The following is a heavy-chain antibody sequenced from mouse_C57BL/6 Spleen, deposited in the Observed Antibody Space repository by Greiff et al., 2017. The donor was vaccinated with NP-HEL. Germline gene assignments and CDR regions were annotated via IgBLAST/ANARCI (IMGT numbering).Heavy chain of an antibody. D-gene: IGHD1-1*01. Sequence: DVKLVESGGGLVKPGGSLKLSCAASGFTFSSYAMSWVRQTPEKRLEWVATISDGGSYTYYPDNVKGRFTISRDNAKNNLYLQMSHLKSEDTAMYYCARAYYEEAMDYWGQGTSVTVSS. CDR3: ARAYYEEAMDY. CDR1: GFTFSSYA. V-gene: IGHV5-4*03. CDR2: ISDGGSYT. J-gene: IGHJ4*01.